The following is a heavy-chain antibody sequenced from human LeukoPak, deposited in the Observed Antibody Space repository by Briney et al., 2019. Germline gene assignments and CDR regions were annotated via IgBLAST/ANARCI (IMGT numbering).Heavy chain of an antibody. Sequence: SETLSLTCTVSGGSISSYYWSWIRQPPGKGLEWIGYIYYSGSTNYNPSLKSRVTISVDTSKNQFSLKLSSVTAADTAVYYCARGGYYDSSGYYKYYYYGMDVWGQGTTVTVSS. D-gene: IGHD3-22*01. V-gene: IGHV4-59*01. CDR2: IYYSGST. CDR3: ARGGYYDSSGYYKYYYYGMDV. J-gene: IGHJ6*02. CDR1: GGSISSYY.